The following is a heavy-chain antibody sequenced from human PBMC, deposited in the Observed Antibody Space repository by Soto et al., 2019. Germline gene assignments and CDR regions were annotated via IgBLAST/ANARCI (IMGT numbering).Heavy chain of an antibody. V-gene: IGHV4-39*01. D-gene: IGHD3-22*01. CDR1: GGSISSSSYY. Sequence: QLQLQESGPGLVKPSETLSLTCTVSGGSISSSSYYWGWIRQPPGKGLEWIGSIYYSGSTYYDPSLKGRVTISVDTSKNQFSLKLSSVTAADTDVYYCARHLLYYVTRQDWFDPWGQGTLVTVSS. CDR2: IYYSGST. CDR3: ARHLLYYVTRQDWFDP. J-gene: IGHJ5*02.